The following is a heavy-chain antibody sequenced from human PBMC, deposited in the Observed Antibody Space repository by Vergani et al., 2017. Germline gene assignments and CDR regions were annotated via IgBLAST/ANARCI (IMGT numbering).Heavy chain of an antibody. CDR3: AKANPRNSGYDYLYYYHAMDV. Sequence: EVQLVESGGGLVKPGGSLRLSCAASGFTFSSYSMNWVRQAPGKGLEWVSSISGSGGSTYYADSVKGRFTISRDSSKNTLYLQMNSLSAGDAAVYYCAKANPRNSGYDYLYYYHAMDVWGQGTTVTVSS. CDR2: ISGSGGST. D-gene: IGHD5-12*01. CDR1: GFTFSSYS. J-gene: IGHJ6*02. V-gene: IGHV3-23*04.